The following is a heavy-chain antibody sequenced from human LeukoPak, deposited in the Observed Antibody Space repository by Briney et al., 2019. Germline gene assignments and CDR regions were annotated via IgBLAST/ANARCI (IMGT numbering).Heavy chain of an antibody. Sequence: ASVKVSCKASGYTFTSYDINWVRQATGQGLGWMGWMNPNSGNTGYAQKFQGRVTTTRNTSISTAYMELSSLRSEDTAVYYCARVKHSGVRGVIRASYYYYYMDVWGKGTTVTISS. V-gene: IGHV1-8*01. J-gene: IGHJ6*03. D-gene: IGHD3-10*01. CDR1: GYTFTSYD. CDR2: MNPNSGNT. CDR3: ARVKHSGVRGVIRASYYYYYMDV.